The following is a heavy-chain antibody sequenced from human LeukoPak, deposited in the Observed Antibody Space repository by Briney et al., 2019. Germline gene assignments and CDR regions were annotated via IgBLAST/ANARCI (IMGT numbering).Heavy chain of an antibody. Sequence: PSETLSLTCTVSGGSISSYYWSWIRQPAGKRLEWIGRIYTSGSTNYNPPLKSRVTMSVDTSKNQFSLKLSSVTAADTAVYYCARERSSGYYTEDAFDIWGQGTMVTVSS. V-gene: IGHV4-4*07. CDR2: IYTSGST. CDR3: ARERSSGYYTEDAFDI. D-gene: IGHD3-22*01. J-gene: IGHJ3*02. CDR1: GGSISSYY.